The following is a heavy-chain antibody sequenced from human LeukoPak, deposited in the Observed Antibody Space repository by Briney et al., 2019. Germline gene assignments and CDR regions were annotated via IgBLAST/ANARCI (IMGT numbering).Heavy chain of an antibody. CDR3: SRGLWELSD. D-gene: IGHD1-26*01. CDR2: IRYDGSNK. CDR1: GFTFSSYG. J-gene: IGHJ4*02. Sequence: GGSLRLSCAASGFTFSSYGMHWVRQAPGEGLEWVAFIRYDGSNKYYADSVKGRFTISRDNSKNTLYLQMNSLRSEDTAVYYCSRGLWELSDWGQGTLVTVSS. V-gene: IGHV3-30*02.